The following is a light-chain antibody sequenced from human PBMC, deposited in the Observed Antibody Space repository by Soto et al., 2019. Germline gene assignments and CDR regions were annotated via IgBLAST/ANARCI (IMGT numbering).Light chain of an antibody. J-gene: IGKJ4*01. CDR3: QQYDNLPLT. CDR2: DAS. Sequence: DIQMTPSPSSLSASVGDRVTITCQASQDISNYLNWYQQKPGKAPKLLIYDASNLETGVPSRFSGSGSGTDFTFTISSLQPEDIATYYCQQYDNLPLTFGGGTKVDIK. CDR1: QDISNY. V-gene: IGKV1-33*01.